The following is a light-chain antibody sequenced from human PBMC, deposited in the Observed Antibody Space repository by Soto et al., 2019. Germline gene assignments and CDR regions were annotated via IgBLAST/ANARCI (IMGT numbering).Light chain of an antibody. V-gene: IGKV3-15*01. CDR3: QQYNNWHRM. CDR1: QSVSSN. Sequence: ERVMTHRPVTVSGSPGERATLSCRASQSVSSNLAWYQQKPGQAPSLLIYDASTRATGIPARFSGSGSGTDFTLTISRLQFEDFSVYYCQQYNNWHRMFGQGTKVDIK. J-gene: IGKJ1*01. CDR2: DAS.